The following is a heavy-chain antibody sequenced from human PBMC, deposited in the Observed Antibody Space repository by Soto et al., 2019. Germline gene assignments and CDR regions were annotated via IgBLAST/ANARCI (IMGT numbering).Heavy chain of an antibody. J-gene: IGHJ6*02. CDR3: ARDRSRLLRYFDWLLDGMDV. V-gene: IGHV3-30-3*01. D-gene: IGHD3-9*01. CDR1: GFTFSSYA. CDR2: ISYDGSNK. Sequence: PGGSLRLSCAASGFTFSSYAMHWVRQAPGKGLEWVAVISYDGSNKYYADSVKGRFTISRDNSKNTLYLQMNSLRAEDTAVYYCARDRSRLLRYFDWLLDGMDVWGQGTTVTVSS.